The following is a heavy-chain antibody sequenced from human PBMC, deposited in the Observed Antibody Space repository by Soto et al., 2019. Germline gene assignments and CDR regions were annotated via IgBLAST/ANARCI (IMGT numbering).Heavy chain of an antibody. D-gene: IGHD1-26*01. V-gene: IGHV3-30-3*01. CDR1: GFILRSYT. CDR3: ARAPSGSYPEFDY. CDR2: ITYDGGNQ. Sequence: QVQLVESGGGVVQPERSLRLSCAASGFILRSYTMHWVRQAPGKGLEWVGVITYDGGNQYYADSVKGRFTISRDNSRNTMYLQLNSLRPDDTALYYCARAPSGSYPEFDYWGQGTLVTVSS. J-gene: IGHJ4*02.